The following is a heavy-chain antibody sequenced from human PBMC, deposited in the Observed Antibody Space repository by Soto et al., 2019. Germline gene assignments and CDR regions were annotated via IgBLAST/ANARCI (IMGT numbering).Heavy chain of an antibody. CDR2: IYYSGST. D-gene: IGHD2-15*01. Sequence: PSETLSLTCTVSGGSISSGGYYWSWIRQHPGKGLEWIGYIYYSGSTYYNPSLKSRVTISVDTSKNQFSLKLSSVTAADTAVYYCARGGVAATYAEYFQHWGQGTLVTVSS. J-gene: IGHJ1*01. CDR3: ARGGVAATYAEYFQH. V-gene: IGHV4-31*03. CDR1: GGSISSGGYY.